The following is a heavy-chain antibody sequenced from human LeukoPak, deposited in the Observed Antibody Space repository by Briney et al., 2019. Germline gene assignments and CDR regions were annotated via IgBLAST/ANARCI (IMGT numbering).Heavy chain of an antibody. J-gene: IGHJ3*01. V-gene: IGHV4-34*01. CDR1: GGSFSGYY. CDR3: VRVAVEKASIKGLDV. Sequence: SETLSLTCAVYGGSFSGYYWSWIRQPPGKGLEWIGEINHSGSTNYNPSLKSRVTISVDTSKNQFSLKLTSVTAADTAVYYCVRVAVEKASIKGLDVWGRGTRVTVSS. D-gene: IGHD5-24*01. CDR2: INHSGST.